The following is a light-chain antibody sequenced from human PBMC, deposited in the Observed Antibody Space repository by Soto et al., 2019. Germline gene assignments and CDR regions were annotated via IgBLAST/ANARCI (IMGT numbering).Light chain of an antibody. CDR2: KAS. Sequence: IQMTPSPATLSGSVGDRVTITCRASQTISSWLAWYQQKPGKAPKLLIYKASTLKSGVPSRFRGSGSGTEFTLTFSSLQPDDFETYYCQYYNSYSEAFGQGSKVDIK. CDR1: QTISSW. V-gene: IGKV1-5*03. CDR3: QYYNSYSEA. J-gene: IGKJ1*01.